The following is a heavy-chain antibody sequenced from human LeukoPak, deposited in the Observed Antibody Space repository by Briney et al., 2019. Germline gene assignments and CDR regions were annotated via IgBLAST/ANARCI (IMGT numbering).Heavy chain of an antibody. CDR1: GGTFSSYA. D-gene: IGHD2-15*01. J-gene: IGHJ4*02. Sequence: ASVKVSCKASGGTFSSYAICWVRQAPGQGLEWMGRIIPILGIANYAQKFQGRVTITADKSTSTAYMELSSLRSEDTAVYYCARWVAATPYYFDYWGQGTLVTVSS. CDR3: ARWVAATPYYFDY. V-gene: IGHV1-69*04. CDR2: IIPILGIA.